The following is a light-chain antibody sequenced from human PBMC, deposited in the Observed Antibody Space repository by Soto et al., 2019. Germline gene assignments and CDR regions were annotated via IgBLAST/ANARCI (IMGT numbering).Light chain of an antibody. V-gene: IGLV1-40*01. J-gene: IGLJ2*01. Sequence: QSVLTQPPSVSGAPGQRGTISRTGSSSNIGAGYDVHWYQQLPGTAPKLLIYGNINRPSGVPDRFSGAKSGTSSSLAITGLRAEDEADYYCQSDDSSLSGVVVGGGTKLA. CDR1: SSNIGAGYD. CDR2: GNI. CDR3: QSDDSSLSGVV.